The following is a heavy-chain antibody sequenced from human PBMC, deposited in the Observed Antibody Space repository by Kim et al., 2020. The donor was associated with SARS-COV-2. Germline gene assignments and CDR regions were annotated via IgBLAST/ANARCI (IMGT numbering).Heavy chain of an antibody. V-gene: IGHV5-10-1*01. Sequence: GESLKISCKGSGYSFTSYWISWVRQMPGKGLEWMGRIYPSDSYTYYSPSFQGHVTISADKSISTAYLQWSSLKASDTAMYYCARLRTGGQYDILTGYYNHYFDCGMDVWSQGTTVT. CDR1: GYSFTSYW. CDR3: ARLRTGGQYDILTGYYNHYFDCGMDV. J-gene: IGHJ6*02. CDR2: IYPSDSYT. D-gene: IGHD3-9*01.